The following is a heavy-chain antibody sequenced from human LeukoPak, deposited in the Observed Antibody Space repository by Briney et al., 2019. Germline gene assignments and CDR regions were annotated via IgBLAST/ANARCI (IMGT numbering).Heavy chain of an antibody. V-gene: IGHV4-59*12. CDR3: GRDSVVRNYYGSGSYHYFDY. D-gene: IGHD3-10*01. CDR1: GGSISSYY. J-gene: IGHJ4*02. Sequence: TSETLSLTCTVSGGSISSYYWSWIRQPPGKGLEWLGYIYYSGSTNYNPSLKSRVTISVDTSKNQFFLKLSSVTAADTAVYYCGRDSVVRNYYGSGSYHYFDYWGRGTLVTVSS. CDR2: IYYSGST.